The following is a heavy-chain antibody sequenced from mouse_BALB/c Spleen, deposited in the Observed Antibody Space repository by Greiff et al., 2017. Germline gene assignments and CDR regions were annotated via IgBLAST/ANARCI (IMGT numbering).Heavy chain of an antibody. CDR1: GFSLTSYG. CDR2: IWSGGST. CDR3: ARSEGYGPWFAY. V-gene: IGHV2-2*02. J-gene: IGHJ3*01. Sequence: QVQLQQSGPGLVKPSQSLSITCTVSGFSLTSYGVHWVRQSPGKGLEWLVVIWSGGSTDYNAAFISRLSISKDNSKSQVFFKMNSLQANDTAIYYCARSEGYGPWFAYWGQGTLVTVSA. D-gene: IGHD2-10*02.